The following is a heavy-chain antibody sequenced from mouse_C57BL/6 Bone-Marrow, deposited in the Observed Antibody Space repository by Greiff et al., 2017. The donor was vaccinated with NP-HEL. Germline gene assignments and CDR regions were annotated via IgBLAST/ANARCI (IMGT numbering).Heavy chain of an antibody. CDR2: ISDGGSYT. CDR1: GFTFSSYA. CDR3: ARVPPRSFRDWYFDV. J-gene: IGHJ1*03. V-gene: IGHV5-4*01. Sequence: DVHLVESGGGLVKPGGSLKLSCAASGFTFSSYAMSWVRQTPEKRLEWVATISDGGSYTYYPDNVKGRFTISRDNAKNNLYLQMSHLKSEDTAMYYCARVPPRSFRDWYFDVWGTGTTVTVSS.